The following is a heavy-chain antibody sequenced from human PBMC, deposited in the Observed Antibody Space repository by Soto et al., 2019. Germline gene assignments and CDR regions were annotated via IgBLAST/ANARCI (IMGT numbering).Heavy chain of an antibody. CDR1: GFTFSGYA. J-gene: IGHJ3*02. Sequence: QVQLVESGGGVVQPGRSLRLSCAASGFTFSGYAMHWVRQAPGKGLEWVAVISFDGSSKYYADSVKGRFTISRDNSKNTLYLQMNSLRAEDTAVYYCARDRGGRGGAIDAFDIWGQGTMVTVSS. CDR2: ISFDGSSK. D-gene: IGHD1-26*01. CDR3: ARDRGGRGGAIDAFDI. V-gene: IGHV3-30-3*01.